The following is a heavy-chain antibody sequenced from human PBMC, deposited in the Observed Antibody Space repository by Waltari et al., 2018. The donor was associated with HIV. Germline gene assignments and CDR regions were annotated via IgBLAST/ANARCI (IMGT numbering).Heavy chain of an antibody. Sequence: EVQLVQSGTELKKPGESLQISCQSSGYSFTSYWIGWVRQRPGKGLEWMGISYPGDSDTRYSPSFQGQVTISADKSINTAYLQWTSLKASDTAIYYCARLPAGPYESGGASSNYFDYWGRGTLVTVSS. CDR3: ARLPAGPYESGGASSNYFDY. CDR2: SYPGDSDT. CDR1: GYSFTSYW. D-gene: IGHD3-22*01. V-gene: IGHV5-51*03. J-gene: IGHJ4*02.